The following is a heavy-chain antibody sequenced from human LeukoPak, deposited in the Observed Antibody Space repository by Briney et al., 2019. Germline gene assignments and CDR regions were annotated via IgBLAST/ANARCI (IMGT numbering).Heavy chain of an antibody. J-gene: IGHJ6*02. CDR1: GFTFSSYA. CDR3: AKMDYYDSSGYHIYGMDV. D-gene: IGHD3-22*01. V-gene: IGHV3-23*01. Sequence: GGSLRLSCAASGFTFSSYAMSWVRQAPGKGLEWVSAISGSGGSTYYADSVKGRFTISRDNSKNMLYLQMNSLRAEDTAVYYCAKMDYYDSSGYHIYGMDVWGQGTTVTVSS. CDR2: ISGSGGST.